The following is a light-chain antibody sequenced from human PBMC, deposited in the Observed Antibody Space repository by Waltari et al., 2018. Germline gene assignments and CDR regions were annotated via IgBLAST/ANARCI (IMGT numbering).Light chain of an antibody. J-gene: IGKJ3*01. Sequence: DIRMTQSPSSLSASVGDRVTITCRASQAIKTYLNWYQQQPGKAPKLLIYAASRLHRGVPSRFSGSGSVTDFTLTISRLQPEDFATYYCQQSYFTPRGNFGPGTRVDL. CDR3: QQSYFTPRGN. CDR1: QAIKTY. CDR2: AAS. V-gene: IGKV1-39*01.